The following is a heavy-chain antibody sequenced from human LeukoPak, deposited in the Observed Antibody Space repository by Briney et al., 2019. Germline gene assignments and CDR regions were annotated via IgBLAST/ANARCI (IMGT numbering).Heavy chain of an antibody. CDR2: MNPNSGNT. CDR3: ARDQVARHYDFWSGNRYYYYYYMDV. CDR1: GYTFTSYD. D-gene: IGHD3-3*01. V-gene: IGHV1-8*01. Sequence: ASVKVSCKASGYTFTSYDINWVRQATGQGLEWMGWMNPNSGNTGYAQKFQGRVTMTRNTSISTAYMELSRLRSDDTAVYYCARDQVARHYDFWSGNRYYYYYYMDVWGKGTTVTVSS. J-gene: IGHJ6*03.